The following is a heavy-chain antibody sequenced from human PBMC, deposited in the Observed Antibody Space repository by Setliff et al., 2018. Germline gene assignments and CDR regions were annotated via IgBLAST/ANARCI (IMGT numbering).Heavy chain of an antibody. J-gene: IGHJ4*02. CDR3: ARHRAVAGAYYFDF. CDR2: IYYSGNT. Sequence: ETPSLPCAVSVYSISRDCHWGWIRQPPGKGLEWIGSIYYSGNTYYNASLKGRVTISGDTSKNQFSLKLTAVTAADTAIYYCARHRAVAGAYYFDFWGQGTLVTVSS. CDR1: VYSISRDCH. D-gene: IGHD6-19*01. V-gene: IGHV4-38-2*01.